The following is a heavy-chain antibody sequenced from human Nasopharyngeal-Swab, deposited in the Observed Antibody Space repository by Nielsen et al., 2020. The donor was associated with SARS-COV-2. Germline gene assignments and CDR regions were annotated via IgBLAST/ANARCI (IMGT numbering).Heavy chain of an antibody. J-gene: IGHJ4*02. CDR2: IYYSGST. V-gene: IGHV4-39*01. CDR3: ARHLSWWLVTSYYFDY. D-gene: IGHD6-19*01. Sequence: SETLSLTCAVYGGSVSGYYWGWIRQPPGKGLEWIGSIYYSGSTYYNPSLKSRVTISVDTSKNQFSLKLSSVTAADTAVYYCARHLSWWLVTSYYFDYWGQGTLVTVSS. CDR1: GGSVSGYY.